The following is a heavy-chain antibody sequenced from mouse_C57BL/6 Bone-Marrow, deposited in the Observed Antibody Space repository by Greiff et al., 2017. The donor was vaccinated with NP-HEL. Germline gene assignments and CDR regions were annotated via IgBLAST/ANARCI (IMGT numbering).Heavy chain of an antibody. CDR2: ISRGGDYI. CDR3: TRKKDSYYYGSSYVGWYFDV. Sequence: EVLLVESGEGLVKPGGSLKLSCAASGFTFSSYAMSWVRQTPEQRLEWVAYISRGGDYIYYADTVKGRFTISRDNARNTLYLQMSSLTSEDTAMYYCTRKKDSYYYGSSYVGWYFDVGGTGTTVTVSA. D-gene: IGHD1-1*01. V-gene: IGHV5-9-1*02. CDR1: GFTFSSYA. J-gene: IGHJ1*03.